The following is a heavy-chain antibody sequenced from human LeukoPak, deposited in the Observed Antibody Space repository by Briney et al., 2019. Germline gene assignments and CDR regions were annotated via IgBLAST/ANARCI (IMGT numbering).Heavy chain of an antibody. CDR2: IFYTGTT. V-gene: IGHV4-59*08. CDR3: ARHAPAKFDFL. CDR1: GGSISSYY. Sequence: SETLSLTCTVSGGSISSYYWSWIRQPPGKGLEWIGYIFYTGTTVYNPSLMSRVTMSVDTSQNQFSLRLSSVTAADTAVYYCARHAPAKFDFLWGQGNLVTVSP. J-gene: IGHJ4*02. D-gene: IGHD3-9*01.